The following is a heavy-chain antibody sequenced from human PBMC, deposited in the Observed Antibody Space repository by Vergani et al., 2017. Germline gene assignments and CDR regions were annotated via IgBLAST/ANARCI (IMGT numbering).Heavy chain of an antibody. D-gene: IGHD4-17*01. Sequence: EVQLVEPGGGLVQPGGSLRLSCAASGSTLSSYWMSWVRQAPGKGLEWVANIKQDGSEKYYVDSVKGRFTISRDNAKNSLYLQMNSLGAEDTAVYHCARGHDYGDYFDYWCQGTLVTVSS. CDR1: GSTLSSYW. V-gene: IGHV3-7*01. CDR2: IKQDGSEK. CDR3: ARGHDYGDYFDY. J-gene: IGHJ4*02.